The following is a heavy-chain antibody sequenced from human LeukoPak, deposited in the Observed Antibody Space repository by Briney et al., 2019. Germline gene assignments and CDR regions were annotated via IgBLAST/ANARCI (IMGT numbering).Heavy chain of an antibody. Sequence: GGSLRLSCAASGFILNDYGMHWVRQAPGKGLEWVAVTSSDLNVKLYADSVKGRFTISRDNSRSTLYLQMNCLRPEDTAIYYCAREGYYGSGSPPSLYFDYWGQGTLVTVSS. CDR3: AREGYYGSGSPPSLYFDY. CDR2: TSSDLNVK. J-gene: IGHJ4*02. CDR1: GFILNDYG. D-gene: IGHD3-10*01. V-gene: IGHV3-30*03.